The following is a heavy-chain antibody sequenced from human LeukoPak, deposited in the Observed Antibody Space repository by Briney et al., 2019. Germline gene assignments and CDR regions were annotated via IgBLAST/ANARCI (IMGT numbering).Heavy chain of an antibody. D-gene: IGHD2-2*01. Sequence: GGSLRLSCAASGFTFSSYCMNWVRQAPGKGLEWVSYISQSSDRIYHADSVKGRFTIYRDNAKNSLYMQMDSLRVEDTAVYYCARDLLNDEGSSYFFDQWGQGTLVTVAS. CDR3: ARDLLNDEGSSYFFDQ. V-gene: IGHV3-48*04. CDR2: ISQSSDRI. CDR1: GFTFSSYC. J-gene: IGHJ4*02.